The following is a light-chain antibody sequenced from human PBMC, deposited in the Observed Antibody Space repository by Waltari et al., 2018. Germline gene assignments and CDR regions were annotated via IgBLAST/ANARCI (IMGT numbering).Light chain of an antibody. CDR3: FSYAGSNTFV. CDR2: EVN. J-gene: IGLJ1*01. V-gene: IGLV2-8*01. Sequence: QSALTQPPSASGSPGQSVTISCTGTSSDVGPYNYVSWYQQHPGKTPKFMIYEVNKRPSGVPDHFSGSKSGNTASLTISGIQAEDEADYYCFSYAGSNTFVFGTGTEVTVL. CDR1: SSDVGPYNY.